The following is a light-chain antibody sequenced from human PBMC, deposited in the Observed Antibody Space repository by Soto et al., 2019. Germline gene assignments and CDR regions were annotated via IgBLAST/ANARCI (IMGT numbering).Light chain of an antibody. CDR2: GAS. CDR3: QQYGSSPTWT. J-gene: IGKJ1*01. Sequence: EIVLTQSPGTLSLSPGERATLSCRASQSVSSSYLAWYQQKPGQAPRLLIYGASSRATGIPDRFSGSGSGTDLPLTISRLEAEDFAVYYCQQYGSSPTWTFGQGTKVEI. V-gene: IGKV3-20*01. CDR1: QSVSSSY.